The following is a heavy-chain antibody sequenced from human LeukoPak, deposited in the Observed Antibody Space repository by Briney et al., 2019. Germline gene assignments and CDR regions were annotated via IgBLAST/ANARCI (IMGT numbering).Heavy chain of an antibody. D-gene: IGHD2-15*01. CDR2: ISSRSSYI. CDR3: ARMHCSGGSCYSVWYYFDY. J-gene: IGHJ4*02. Sequence: GGTLRLSCAASGFTFSSYSMNWVRQAPGKGLEWVSSISSRSSYIYYADSVKGRFTISRDNAKNSLYLQKNSLRAEDTAVYYCARMHCSGGSCYSVWYYFDYWGQGTLVTVSS. CDR1: GFTFSSYS. V-gene: IGHV3-21*01.